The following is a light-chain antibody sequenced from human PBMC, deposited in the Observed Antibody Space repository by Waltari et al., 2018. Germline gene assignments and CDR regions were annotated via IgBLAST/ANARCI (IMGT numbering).Light chain of an antibody. Sequence: QSVLTQPPSASGTPGQRVTISCSGSSPHIGSNYVYWYQQLPGTPPKLLISRNNHRPSGFPDRFSCSKSGTSASLAISGLRSEDEADDYCAAWDDSLIGVVFGGGTKLTVL. J-gene: IGLJ2*01. CDR3: AAWDDSLIGVV. CDR1: SPHIGSNY. V-gene: IGLV1-47*01. CDR2: RNN.